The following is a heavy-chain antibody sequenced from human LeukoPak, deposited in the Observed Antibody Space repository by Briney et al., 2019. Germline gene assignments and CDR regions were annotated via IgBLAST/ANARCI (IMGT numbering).Heavy chain of an antibody. D-gene: IGHD2-21*02. CDR3: AKDLGYCGGDCYSADAFDI. J-gene: IGHJ3*02. CDR1: GFTFSSYG. V-gene: IGHV3-33*06. Sequence: GGSLRLSCAASGFTFSSYGMHWVRQAPGKGLERVAVIWYDGSNKYYADSVKGRFTISRDNSKNTLYLQMNSLRAEDTAVYYCAKDLGYCGGDCYSADAFDIWGQGTMVTVSS. CDR2: IWYDGSNK.